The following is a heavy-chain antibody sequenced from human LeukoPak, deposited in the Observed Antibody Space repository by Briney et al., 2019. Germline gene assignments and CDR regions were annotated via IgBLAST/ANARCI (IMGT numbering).Heavy chain of an antibody. CDR2: IYYSGRT. CDR1: GGSISSSSYY. D-gene: IGHD6-19*01. Sequence: PSETLSLTCTVSGGSISSSSYYWGWIRQPPGKGLEWIGSIYYSGRTYYNPSLKSRVTISVDTSKNQFSLKLSSVTAADTAVFYCARVGIGYSSGWYQVLWGQGTLVTVSS. J-gene: IGHJ4*02. V-gene: IGHV4-39*01. CDR3: ARVGIGYSSGWYQVL.